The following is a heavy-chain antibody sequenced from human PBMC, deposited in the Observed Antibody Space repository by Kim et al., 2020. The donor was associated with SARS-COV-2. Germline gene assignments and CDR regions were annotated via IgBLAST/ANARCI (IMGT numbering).Heavy chain of an antibody. J-gene: IGHJ3*02. Sequence: GESLKISCKGSGYSFTSYWIGWVRQMPGKALGWMGIIYPVNSVTESGPSFQGQVTISADKSIITPYLQWSSLKAPDTAMYYGARLKRITIFGVVIEGPFDIWGQGTMVTVSS. D-gene: IGHD3-3*01. CDR1: GYSFTSYW. CDR3: ARLKRITIFGVVIEGPFDI. CDR2: IYPVNSVT. V-gene: IGHV5-51*01.